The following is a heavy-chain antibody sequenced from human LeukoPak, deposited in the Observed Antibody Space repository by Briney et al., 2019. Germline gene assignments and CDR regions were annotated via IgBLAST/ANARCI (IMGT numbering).Heavy chain of an antibody. V-gene: IGHV1-69*05. D-gene: IGHD3-22*01. Sequence: ASVKVSCKPSGGTFSSYAISWVRQAPGQGLEWMGGIIPIFGTANYAQKFQGRVTITTDESTSTAYMELSSLRSEDTAVYYCARGVITGYWFDPWGQGTLVTVSS. J-gene: IGHJ5*02. CDR1: GGTFSSYA. CDR2: IIPIFGTA. CDR3: ARGVITGYWFDP.